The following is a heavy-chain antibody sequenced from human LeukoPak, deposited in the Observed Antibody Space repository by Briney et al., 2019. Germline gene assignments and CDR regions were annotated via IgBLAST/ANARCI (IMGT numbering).Heavy chain of an antibody. CDR2: INHSGST. D-gene: IGHD2-2*01. CDR1: GGSFSGYY. J-gene: IGHJ5*02. Sequence: SETLSLTCAVYGGSFSGYYWSWIRQPPGKGLEWIGEINHSGSTNYNPSLKSRVTISVDTSKNQFSLKLSSVTAADTAVYYCATRAPRYCSSTSCYWGRASWFDPWGQETLVTVSS. V-gene: IGHV4-34*01. CDR3: ATRAPRYCSSTSCYWGRASWFDP.